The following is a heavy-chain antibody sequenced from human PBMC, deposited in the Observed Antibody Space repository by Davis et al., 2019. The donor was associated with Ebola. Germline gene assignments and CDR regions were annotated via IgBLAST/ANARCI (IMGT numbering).Heavy chain of an antibody. CDR3: ARGPISFSVYYYYGMDV. V-gene: IGHV4-34*01. Sequence: SETLSLTCAVYAWSFSAYYWRWIRQPPGKGLEWIGEINHSGSTNYNPSLKSRVTISVDTSKNQFSLKLSYVTAADTAVYYCARGPISFSVYYYYGMDVWGQGTTVTVSS. D-gene: IGHD3-10*01. CDR2: INHSGST. J-gene: IGHJ6*02. CDR1: AWSFSAYY.